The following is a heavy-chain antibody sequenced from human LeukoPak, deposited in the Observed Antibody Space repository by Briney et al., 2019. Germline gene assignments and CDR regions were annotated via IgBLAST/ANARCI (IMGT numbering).Heavy chain of an antibody. J-gene: IGHJ6*03. V-gene: IGHV3-7*01. CDR1: GFTFSSYW. CDR3: ARDKRIAAADDYYYYYMDV. CDR2: IKQDGSEK. Sequence: PGGSLRLSCAASGFTFSSYWMSWVRQAPGKGLEWVANIKQDGSEKYYVDSVKGRFTISRDNAKNSLYLQMNSLRAEDTAVYYCARDKRIAAADDYYYYYMDVWGKGTTVTVSS. D-gene: IGHD6-13*01.